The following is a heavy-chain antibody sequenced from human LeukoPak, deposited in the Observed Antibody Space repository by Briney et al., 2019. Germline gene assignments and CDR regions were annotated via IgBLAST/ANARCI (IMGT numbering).Heavy chain of an antibody. CDR1: GFTFSSYA. J-gene: IGHJ4*02. Sequence: SGGSLRLSCAASGFTFSSYAMSWVRQAPGRGPEWVSQINGSGSNTYYADSVKGRFTISRDNAKSTLFLQMNSLRDEDTAVYYCVKAGGTFGYYYDSSGSFDLWGQGTLVAVSS. V-gene: IGHV3-23*01. D-gene: IGHD3-22*01. CDR2: INGSGSNT. CDR3: VKAGGTFGYYYDSSGSFDL.